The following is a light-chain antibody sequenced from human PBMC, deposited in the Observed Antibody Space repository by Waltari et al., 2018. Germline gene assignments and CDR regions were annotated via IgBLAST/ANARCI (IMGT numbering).Light chain of an antibody. Sequence: DIVMTQSPDSLAVSLGERATINFKSSQSVLYSSNNKNYLAWYQQKPGQPPKLLIYWASTRESGVPDRFSGSGSGTHFTLTITSLQAEDVAVYYCQQYYSIPLTFGGGTRMEIK. J-gene: IGKJ4*01. CDR3: QQYYSIPLT. V-gene: IGKV4-1*01. CDR2: WAS. CDR1: QSVLYSSNNKNY.